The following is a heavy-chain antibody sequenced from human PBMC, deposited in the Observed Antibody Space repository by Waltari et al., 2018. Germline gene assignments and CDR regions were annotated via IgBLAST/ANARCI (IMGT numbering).Heavy chain of an antibody. Sequence: GQRREWMGWSNAGNGNTKYSQKFQGRVTITRDTSASTAYMELSSLRSEDTAVYYCASPLGYYDSSGYLLEWGQGTLVTVSS. D-gene: IGHD3-22*01. CDR3: ASPLGYYDSSGYLLE. V-gene: IGHV1-3*01. CDR2: SNAGNGNT. J-gene: IGHJ4*02.